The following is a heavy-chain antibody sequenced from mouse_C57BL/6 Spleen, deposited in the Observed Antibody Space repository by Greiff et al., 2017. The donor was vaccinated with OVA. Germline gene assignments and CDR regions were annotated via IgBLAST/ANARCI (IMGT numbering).Heavy chain of an antibody. Sequence: VQLQQSGPELVKPGASVKIPCKASGYTFTDYNMDWVKQSHGKSLEWIGDINPNNGGTIYNQKFKGKATLTVDKSSSTAYMELRSLTSEDTAVYYCALYYDYDYYAMDYWGQGTSVTVSS. CDR3: ALYYDYDYYAMDY. CDR1: GYTFTDYN. D-gene: IGHD2-4*01. V-gene: IGHV1-18*01. J-gene: IGHJ4*01. CDR2: INPNNGGT.